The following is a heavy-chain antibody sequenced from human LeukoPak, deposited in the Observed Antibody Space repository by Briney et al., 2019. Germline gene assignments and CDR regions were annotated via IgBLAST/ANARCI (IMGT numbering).Heavy chain of an antibody. CDR3: TRDLYWNDGSNAFDM. Sequence: GGSLRLSCAASGFTFRDYALSWVCQAPGKGLEWVSIIRSKAYGGTTDYAASVKGRFTISRDDSKSIAYLQMNSLRTEDTALYYCTRDLYWNDGSNAFDMWGQGTVVTVSS. CDR1: GFTFRDYA. J-gene: IGHJ3*02. D-gene: IGHD1-1*01. CDR2: IRSKAYGGTT. V-gene: IGHV3-49*04.